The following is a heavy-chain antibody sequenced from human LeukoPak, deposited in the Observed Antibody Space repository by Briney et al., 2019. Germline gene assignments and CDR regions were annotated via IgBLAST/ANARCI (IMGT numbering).Heavy chain of an antibody. V-gene: IGHV3-7*01. Sequence: GGSLRLSCAASGFTFSSYSMNWVRQAPGKGLEWVANINQDGRIQYYADSVRGRFIISRNNAKNSLYLQMYSLRAGDTAIYFCSRSLDYLGQGALVTVSS. CDR3: SRSLDY. CDR1: GFTFSSYS. CDR2: INQDGRIQ. J-gene: IGHJ4*02.